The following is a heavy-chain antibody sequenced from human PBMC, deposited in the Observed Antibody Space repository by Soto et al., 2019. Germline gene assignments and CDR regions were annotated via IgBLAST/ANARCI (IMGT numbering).Heavy chain of an antibody. CDR3: AKPLSSPDIVVVPAQGPGAFDY. V-gene: IGHV3-30*18. D-gene: IGHD2-2*01. J-gene: IGHJ4*02. Sequence: GGSLRLSCAASGFTFSSYGMHWVRQAPGKGLEWVAVISYDGSNKYYADSVKGRFTISRDNSKNTLYLQMNSLRAEDTAVYYCAKPLSSPDIVVVPAQGPGAFDYWGQGTLVTVSS. CDR2: ISYDGSNK. CDR1: GFTFSSYG.